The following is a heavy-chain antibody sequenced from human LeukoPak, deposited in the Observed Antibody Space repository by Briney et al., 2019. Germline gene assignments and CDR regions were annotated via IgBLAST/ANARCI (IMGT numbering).Heavy chain of an antibody. J-gene: IGHJ4*02. V-gene: IGHV3-11*06. CDR1: GFTFSDYY. CDR2: ISSSSSYT. D-gene: IGHD4-17*01. Sequence: GGSLGLSCAASGFTFSDYYMSWIRQAPGKGLEWVSYISSSSSYTNYADSVKGRFTVSRDNAKNSLYLQMNSLRAEDTAVYYCARGGYGDYEFDYWGQGTLVTVSS. CDR3: ARGGYGDYEFDY.